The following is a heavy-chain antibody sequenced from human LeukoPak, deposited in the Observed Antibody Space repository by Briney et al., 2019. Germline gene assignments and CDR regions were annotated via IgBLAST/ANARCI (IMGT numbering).Heavy chain of an antibody. Sequence: PGGSLRLSCAASGFTFSNYWMHWVRQTPGKGLLWVSRINRDGSSTDYLDSVKGRFTISRDNARNTLYLQMNSLRAEDTAVYYCARVPYVFDLWGQGTMVTVS. CDR2: INRDGSST. CDR1: GFTFSNYW. V-gene: IGHV3-74*01. CDR3: ARVPYVFDL. J-gene: IGHJ3*01.